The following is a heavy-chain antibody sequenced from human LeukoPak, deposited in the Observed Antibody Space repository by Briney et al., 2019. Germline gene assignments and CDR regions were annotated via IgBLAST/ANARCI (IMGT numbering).Heavy chain of an antibody. D-gene: IGHD5-12*01. CDR2: ISRTSNYI. Sequence: GGSLRLSCADSGFTLKNYSMSWVRQAPGKGLEWISSISRTSNYISYADAVKGRFSISRDNAKNSLYLHMNSLTAEDTAVYYCARSLRGYILDFWGQRALVTVSS. J-gene: IGHJ4*02. CDR3: ARSLRGYILDF. V-gene: IGHV3-21*01. CDR1: GFTLKNYS.